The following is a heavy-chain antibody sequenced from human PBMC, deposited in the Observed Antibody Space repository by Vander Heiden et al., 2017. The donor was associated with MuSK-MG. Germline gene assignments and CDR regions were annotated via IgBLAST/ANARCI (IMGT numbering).Heavy chain of an antibody. Sequence: EVQLLESGGGLVQPGGSLRLSCAASGFTFSSYAMSWVRQAPGKGLEWVSAISGSGGSTYYADSVKGRFTISRDNSKNTLYLQMNSLRAEHTAVYYCAKDNIDFWSGYHYFDYWGQGTLVTVSS. CDR3: AKDNIDFWSGYHYFDY. J-gene: IGHJ4*02. CDR1: GFTFSSYA. CDR2: ISGSGGST. V-gene: IGHV3-23*01. D-gene: IGHD3-3*01.